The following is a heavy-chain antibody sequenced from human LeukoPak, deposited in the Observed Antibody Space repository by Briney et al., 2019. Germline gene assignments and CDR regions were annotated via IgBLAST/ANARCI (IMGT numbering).Heavy chain of an antibody. D-gene: IGHD2-2*01. CDR2: ITDNGAHT. J-gene: IGHJ4*02. CDR3: ATVGGSCSSSNCFAYFAH. CDR1: GFTISNSA. Sequence: GGSLRLSCAASGFTISNSAMTWVRQAPGKGLDWVSIITDNGAHTFYADSVKGRFTISRDTSENTLYLQMNSLRADDTAVYYCATVGGSCSSSNCFAYFAHWGQGTLLTVSS. V-gene: IGHV3-23*01.